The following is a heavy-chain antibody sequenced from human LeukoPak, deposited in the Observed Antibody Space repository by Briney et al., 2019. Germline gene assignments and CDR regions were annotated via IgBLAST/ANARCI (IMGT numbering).Heavy chain of an antibody. V-gene: IGHV3-23*01. J-gene: IGHJ4*02. CDR2: ISGSGGST. CDR1: GFTFSSYG. D-gene: IGHD7-27*01. CDR3: AKDGDGIQYFDY. Sequence: GGTLRLSCAASGFTFSSYGMSWVRQAPGKGLEWVSAISGSGGSTYYADSVKGRFTISRDNSKNTLYLQMNSLRAEDTAVYYRAKDGDGIQYFDYWGQGTLVTVSS.